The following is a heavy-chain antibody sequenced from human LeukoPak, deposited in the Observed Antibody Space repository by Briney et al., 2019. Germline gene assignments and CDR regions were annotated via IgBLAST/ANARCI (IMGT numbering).Heavy chain of an antibody. J-gene: IGHJ4*02. Sequence: GGSLRLSCAASGFSFSDYGMNWVRRAPGKGLEWLSHINSNGAVISYADSVKGRFTISRDTAKSSLYLQMNSPKIEDTAIYFCARDPDGDYDFDYWGQGTLVTVSS. CDR3: ARDPDGDYDFDY. V-gene: IGHV3-48*01. D-gene: IGHD4-17*01. CDR1: GFSFSDYG. CDR2: INSNGAVI.